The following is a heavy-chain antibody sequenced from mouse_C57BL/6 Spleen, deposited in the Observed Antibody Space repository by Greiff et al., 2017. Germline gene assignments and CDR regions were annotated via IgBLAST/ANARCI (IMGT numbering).Heavy chain of an antibody. D-gene: IGHD1-1*01. Sequence: VKLMESGAELVRPGTSVKMSCKASGYTFTNYWIGWAKQRPGHGLEWIGDIYPGGGYTNYNEKFKGKATLTADKSSSTAYMQFSSLTSEDSAIYYCARRFTTVVAQYFDYWGQGTTLTVSS. J-gene: IGHJ2*01. V-gene: IGHV1-63*01. CDR1: GYTFTNYW. CDR2: IYPGGGYT. CDR3: ARRFTTVVAQYFDY.